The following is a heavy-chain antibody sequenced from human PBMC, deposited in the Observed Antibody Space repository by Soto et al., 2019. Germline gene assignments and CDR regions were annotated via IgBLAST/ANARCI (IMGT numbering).Heavy chain of an antibody. D-gene: IGHD3-22*01. CDR2: IYYSGST. CDR1: GGSISSYY. V-gene: IGHV4-59*01. J-gene: IGHJ4*02. CDR3: ARVAITYDSSGYYAPFDY. Sequence: QVQLQESGPGLVKPSETLSLTCTVSGGSISSYYWSWIRQPPGKGLEWLGYIYYSGSTNYNPSLKSRVTISVDTSKNQFSLKLSSVTAADTAVYYCARVAITYDSSGYYAPFDYWGQGTLVTVSS.